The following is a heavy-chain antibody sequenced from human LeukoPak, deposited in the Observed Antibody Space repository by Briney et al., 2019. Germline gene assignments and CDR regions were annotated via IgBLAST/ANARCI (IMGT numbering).Heavy chain of an antibody. CDR1: GYSISSGYY. D-gene: IGHD3-3*01. CDR3: ARKLQRNDFWSGYQNWFDP. J-gene: IGHJ5*02. CDR2: IYHSGST. Sequence: PSETLSLTCTVSGYSISSGYYWAWIRQPPGKGLEWIGYIYHSGSTNYNPSLKSRVTISVDTSKNQFSLKLSSVTAADTAVYYCARKLQRNDFWSGYQNWFDPWGQGTLVTVSS. V-gene: IGHV4-38-2*02.